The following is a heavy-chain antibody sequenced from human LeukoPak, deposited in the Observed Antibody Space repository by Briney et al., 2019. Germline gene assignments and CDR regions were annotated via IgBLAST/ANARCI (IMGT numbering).Heavy chain of an antibody. Sequence: GRSLRLSCAASGFTFDDYAMHWVRQAPGKGLEWVSGISWNSGSIGCADSVKGRFTISRDNAKNSLYLQMNSLRAEDTAVYYCARLKHSGSYPADYWGQGTLVTVSS. CDR2: ISWNSGSI. CDR1: GFTFDDYA. CDR3: ARLKHSGSYPADY. D-gene: IGHD1-26*01. V-gene: IGHV3-9*01. J-gene: IGHJ4*02.